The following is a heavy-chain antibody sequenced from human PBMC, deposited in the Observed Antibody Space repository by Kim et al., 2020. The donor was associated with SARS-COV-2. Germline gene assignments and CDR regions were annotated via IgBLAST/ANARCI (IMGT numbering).Heavy chain of an antibody. Sequence: GGSLRLSCAASGFTVSSNYMSWVRQAPGKGLEWVSVIYSGGSTYYADSVKGRFTISRDNSKNTLYLQMNSLRAEDTAVYYCARGAGYSGYSRQDWGQGTLVTVSS. D-gene: IGHD5-12*01. CDR1: GFTVSSNY. J-gene: IGHJ4*02. V-gene: IGHV3-53*01. CDR2: IYSGGST. CDR3: ARGAGYSGYSRQD.